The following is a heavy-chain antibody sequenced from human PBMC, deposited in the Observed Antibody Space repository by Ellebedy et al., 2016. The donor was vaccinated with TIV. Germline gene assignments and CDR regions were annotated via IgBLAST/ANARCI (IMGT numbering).Heavy chain of an antibody. Sequence: GGSLRLSXKGSGYSFTSYWIGWVRQMPEKGLEWMGIIYPGDSDTRYSPSFQGQVTISADKSISTAYLQWSSLKASDTAMYYCASPGQYYEGGRFDYWGQGTLVTVSS. CDR1: GYSFTSYW. CDR3: ASPGQYYEGGRFDY. V-gene: IGHV5-51*01. CDR2: IYPGDSDT. J-gene: IGHJ4*02. D-gene: IGHD3-22*01.